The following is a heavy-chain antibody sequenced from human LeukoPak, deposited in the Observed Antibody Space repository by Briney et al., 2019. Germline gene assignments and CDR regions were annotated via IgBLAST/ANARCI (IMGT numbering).Heavy chain of an antibody. CDR1: GGTFSSYA. D-gene: IGHD6-6*01. CDR3: ARAVAARPFDP. J-gene: IGHJ5*02. V-gene: IGHV1-69*04. Sequence: SVKVSCKASGGTFSSYAISWMRQAPGQGLEWMGRIIPIFGIANYAQKFQGRVTITADKSTSTAYMELSSLRSEDTAVYYCARAVAARPFDPWGQGTLVTVSS. CDR2: IIPIFGIA.